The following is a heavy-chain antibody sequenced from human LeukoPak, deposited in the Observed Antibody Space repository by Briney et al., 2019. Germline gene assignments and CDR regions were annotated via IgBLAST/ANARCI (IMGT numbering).Heavy chain of an antibody. V-gene: IGHV4-31*03. Sequence: SQTLSLTCTVSGGSISSGGYYWSWIRQHPGKGLGWIGHIYYSGSTYYNPSLKSRVTISVDTSKNQFSLKLSSVTAADTAVYYCARGTMVRGSQYRYYFDYWGQGTLVTVSS. CDR3: ARGTMVRGSQYRYYFDY. CDR2: IYYSGST. J-gene: IGHJ4*02. D-gene: IGHD3-10*01. CDR1: GGSISSGGYY.